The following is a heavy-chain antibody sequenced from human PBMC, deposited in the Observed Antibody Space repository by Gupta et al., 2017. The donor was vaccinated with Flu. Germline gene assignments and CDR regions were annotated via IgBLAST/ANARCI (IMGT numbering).Heavy chain of an antibody. CDR2: YHSGST. CDR3: AGSGNYNFYAY. J-gene: IGHJ4*02. V-gene: IGHV4-30-2*02. Sequence: YHSGSTNYNPALKSRIIMSVDRSKNQFSLKLSSVTAADTAVYYCAGSGNYNFYAYWGQGTLVTVSS. D-gene: IGHD4-4*01.